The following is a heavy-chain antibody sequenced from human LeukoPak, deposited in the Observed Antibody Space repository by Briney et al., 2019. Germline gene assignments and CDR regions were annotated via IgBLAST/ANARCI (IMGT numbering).Heavy chain of an antibody. CDR3: AKEYRGWELLGGSFDY. J-gene: IGHJ4*02. D-gene: IGHD1-26*01. Sequence: GGSLRLSCAASGFTFSSYAMSWFRQAPGKGLEWVSAISGSGGSAYYADSVKGRFTISRDNSKNTLYLQMNSLRAEDTAVYYCAKEYRGWELLGGSFDYWGQGTLVTVSS. CDR1: GFTFSSYA. CDR2: ISGSGGSA. V-gene: IGHV3-23*01.